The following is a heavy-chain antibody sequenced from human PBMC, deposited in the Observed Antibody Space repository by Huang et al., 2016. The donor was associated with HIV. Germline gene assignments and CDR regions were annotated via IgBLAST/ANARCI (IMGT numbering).Heavy chain of an antibody. Sequence: QLQLQESGPGLVKPSETLSLTCTVSDGSISSSSYYWVWIRQPPGKGLEWIATFFYDGNTYYNPSLKSRVTISVDTSKNQFSLNLSSVTAADTAVYYCAAMVRGVISYFDYWGQGTLVTVSS. D-gene: IGHD3-10*01. V-gene: IGHV4-39*01. CDR3: AAMVRGVISYFDY. CDR1: DGSISSSSYY. J-gene: IGHJ4*02. CDR2: FFYDGNT.